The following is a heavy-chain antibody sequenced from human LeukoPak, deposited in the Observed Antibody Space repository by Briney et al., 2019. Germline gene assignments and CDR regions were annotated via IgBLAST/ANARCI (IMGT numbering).Heavy chain of an antibody. Sequence: GGSLRLSCAASGFTFSSYGMHWVGHAPGKGLEWVAVIWYDGSNKYYADSVKGRFTISRDNSKNTLYMQMNSLSAEDTAVYYCARAGGPYYDFWSGYIDYWGQGTLVTVSS. CDR3: ARAGGPYYDFWSGYIDY. CDR2: IWYDGSNK. J-gene: IGHJ4*02. D-gene: IGHD3-3*01. V-gene: IGHV3-33*01. CDR1: GFTFSSYG.